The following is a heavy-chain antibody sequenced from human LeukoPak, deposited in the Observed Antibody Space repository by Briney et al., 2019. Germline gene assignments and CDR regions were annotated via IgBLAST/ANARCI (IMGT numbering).Heavy chain of an antibody. CDR2: INHSGST. CDR3: ARFHYATHDSNLSGMDV. Sequence: SETLSFTCAAYGGSFSCYYWTWIRQPPGKGLEWIGEINHSGSTNYNPSFKSRVTISVDTSNNPLSLNLTSVTAAETSVYYCARFHYATHDSNLSGMDVWGQGTTVTVSS. D-gene: IGHD3-22*01. CDR1: GGSFSCYY. V-gene: IGHV4-34*01. J-gene: IGHJ6*02.